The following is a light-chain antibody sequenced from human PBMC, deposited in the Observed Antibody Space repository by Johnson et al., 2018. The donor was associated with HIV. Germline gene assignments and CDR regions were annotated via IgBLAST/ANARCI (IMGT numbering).Light chain of an antibody. CDR2: DNN. V-gene: IGLV1-51*01. CDR1: NSNIGNNY. Sequence: QSVLTQPPSVSAAPGQKVTISCSGRNSNIGNNYVSWYQQFPVTAPKLLIYDNNKRPSGIPVRFSGSKSRTSATLGFYALQTGDEAEYYCGTWDSSLSAYVFGTGTKVSVL. J-gene: IGLJ1*01. CDR3: GTWDSSLSAYV.